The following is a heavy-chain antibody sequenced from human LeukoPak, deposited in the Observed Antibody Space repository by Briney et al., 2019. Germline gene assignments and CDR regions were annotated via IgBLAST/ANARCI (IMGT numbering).Heavy chain of an antibody. CDR1: GFTFSSYA. J-gene: IGHJ4*02. Sequence: QAGGSLRLSCAASGFTFSSYAMSWVRQAPGKGLEWVSAISGSGGSTYYADSVKGRFTISRDNSKNTLYLQMNSLRAEDTAVYYCAKETSRITVVRGPWDYWGQGTLVTVSS. CDR3: AKETSRITVVRGPWDY. V-gene: IGHV3-23*01. D-gene: IGHD3-10*01. CDR2: ISGSGGST.